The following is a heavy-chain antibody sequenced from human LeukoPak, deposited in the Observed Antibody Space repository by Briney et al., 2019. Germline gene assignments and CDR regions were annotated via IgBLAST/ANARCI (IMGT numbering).Heavy chain of an antibody. V-gene: IGHV3-66*01. Sequence: GGSLRLSCAASGFTFSSYAMSWVRQAPGKGLEWVSVIYSGGSTYYADSVKGRFTISRDNSKNTLYLQMNSLRAEDTAVYYCASPREYSSYAFDIWGQGTMVTVSS. CDR3: ASPREYSSYAFDI. CDR2: IYSGGST. CDR1: GFTFSSYA. J-gene: IGHJ3*02. D-gene: IGHD5-18*01.